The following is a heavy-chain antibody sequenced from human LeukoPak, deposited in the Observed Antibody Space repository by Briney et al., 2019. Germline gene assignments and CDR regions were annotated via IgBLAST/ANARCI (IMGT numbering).Heavy chain of an antibody. V-gene: IGHV4-38-2*02. D-gene: IGHD2-15*01. CDR1: GYSISSGYY. Sequence: SETLSLTCIVSGYSISSGYYWGWIRQPPGKGLEWIGSIYHSGSTYYNPSLKSRVTISVDTSKNQFSLKLTSVTAADTAVYYCARNIKDYCSGGTCHSYFDYWGQGTLVTVSS. CDR3: ARNIKDYCSGGTCHSYFDY. CDR2: IYHSGST. J-gene: IGHJ4*02.